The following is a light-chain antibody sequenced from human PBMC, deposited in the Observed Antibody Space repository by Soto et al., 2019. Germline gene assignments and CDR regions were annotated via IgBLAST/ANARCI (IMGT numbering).Light chain of an antibody. CDR2: GAS. CDR1: QIFTTSY. J-gene: IGKJ4*01. CDR3: QQYDSSPLT. Sequence: EIVLTQSPGTLSLSPGERATLSCRASQIFTTSYLAWYQQKPGQAPRLLIYGASSRATNIPHRFSGSGSGTDFTLTISRLEPEDFAVYYYQQYDSSPLTFGGGTKVEIK. V-gene: IGKV3-20*01.